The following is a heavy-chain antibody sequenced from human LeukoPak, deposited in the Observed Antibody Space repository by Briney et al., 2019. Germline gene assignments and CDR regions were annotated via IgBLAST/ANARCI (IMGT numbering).Heavy chain of an antibody. Sequence: GGYLRLSCAASGFTFSSYSMNWVRQAPGKGLEWVSSISSSSSYVYYADSVKGRFTISRDDAKNSLYLQMNSLRAEDTAVYYCARGLQYHYGMDVWGQGTTVTVSS. J-gene: IGHJ6*02. CDR2: ISSSSSYV. CDR3: ARGLQYHYGMDV. V-gene: IGHV3-21*01. CDR1: GFTFSSYS.